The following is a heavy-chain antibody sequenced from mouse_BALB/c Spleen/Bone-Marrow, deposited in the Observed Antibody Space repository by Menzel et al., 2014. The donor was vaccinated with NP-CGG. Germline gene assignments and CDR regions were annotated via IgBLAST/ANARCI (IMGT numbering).Heavy chain of an antibody. CDR1: GYTFSDYT. CDR2: VNPNIGGT. J-gene: IGHJ2*01. Sequence: VQLQQSGPELVKPGASVKISCKTSGYTFSDYTLHWVKQSHGKSLEWIGGVNPNIGGTSYNQKFKGKASLTVNKSSTTAYMELRSLTSDDSAVYSCARGRWYYWGQGTTLTVSS. D-gene: IGHD2-3*01. CDR3: ARGRWYY. V-gene: IGHV1-22*01.